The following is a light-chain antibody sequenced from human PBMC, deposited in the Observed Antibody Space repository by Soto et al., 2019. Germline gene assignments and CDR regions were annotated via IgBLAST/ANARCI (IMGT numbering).Light chain of an antibody. Sequence: EIVMTQPPVTLSVSPGERATLSCRASQSVSSNLDWYQQKPGQAPRLLIYGASTRATGIPARFSGSGSGTEFTLTISSLQSEDFAVYYCQQYNNWPRTFGQGTKVDI. CDR2: GAS. V-gene: IGKV3-15*01. J-gene: IGKJ1*01. CDR3: QQYNNWPRT. CDR1: QSVSSN.